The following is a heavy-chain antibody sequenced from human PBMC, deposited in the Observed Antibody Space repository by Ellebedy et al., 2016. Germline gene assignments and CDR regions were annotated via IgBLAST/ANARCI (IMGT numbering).Heavy chain of an antibody. V-gene: IGHV1-3*01. CDR3: ARGIPNYDYGDYRDGAFDI. J-gene: IGHJ3*02. D-gene: IGHD4-17*01. Sequence: KFQGRVTITRDTSASTAYMELSSLRSEDTAVYYCARGIPNYDYGDYRDGAFDIWGQGTMVTVSS.